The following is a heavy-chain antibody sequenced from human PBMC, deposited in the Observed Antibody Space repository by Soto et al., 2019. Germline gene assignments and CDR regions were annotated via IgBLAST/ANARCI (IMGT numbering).Heavy chain of an antibody. CDR1: GGTFSSYA. D-gene: IGHD6-13*01. CDR2: NIPIFGTA. Sequence: QVQLVQSGAEVKKPVSSVKVSCKASGGTFSSYAISWVRQAPGQGLEWMGGNIPIFGTANYAQKFQGRVTITADESTSTAYMELSSLRSEDTAVYYCARDGVQRTHYYYGMDVWGQGTTVTVSS. J-gene: IGHJ6*02. V-gene: IGHV1-69*01. CDR3: ARDGVQRTHYYYGMDV.